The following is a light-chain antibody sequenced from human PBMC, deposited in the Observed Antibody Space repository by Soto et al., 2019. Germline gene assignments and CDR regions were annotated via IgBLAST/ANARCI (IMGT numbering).Light chain of an antibody. Sequence: QSALTQPASVSGSPGQSITISCTGTSSDVGGYNYVSWYQQHPGKVPKLMIHDVTHRPSGVSNRFSGSKSGNTASLTISGLQAEDEADYYCNSYTSGSTVVFGGGTQLTVL. CDR3: NSYTSGSTVV. J-gene: IGLJ2*01. CDR1: SSDVGGYNY. CDR2: DVT. V-gene: IGLV2-14*01.